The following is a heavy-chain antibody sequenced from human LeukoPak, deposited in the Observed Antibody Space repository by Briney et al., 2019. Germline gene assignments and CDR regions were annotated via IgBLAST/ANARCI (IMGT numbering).Heavy chain of an antibody. J-gene: IGHJ5*02. CDR2: INPNSGGT. D-gene: IGHD4-17*01. Sequence: ASVKVSCKASGYTFTGYYMHWVRQAPGQGLEWMGWINPNSGGTNYAQKFQGRVTMTRDTSISTAYMELSRLRSDDTAVYYCARGGDLTTVTDNWFDPWGQGTVVTVSS. V-gene: IGHV1-2*02. CDR3: ARGGDLTTVTDNWFDP. CDR1: GYTFTGYY.